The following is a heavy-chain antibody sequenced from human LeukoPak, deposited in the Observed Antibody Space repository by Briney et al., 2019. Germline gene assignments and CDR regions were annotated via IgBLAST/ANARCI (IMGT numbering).Heavy chain of an antibody. V-gene: IGHV4-4*09. J-gene: IGHJ4*02. Sequence: SETLSLTCTVSGGSISSYYWSWIRQPPWKGLEWIGYIYHSGSTDXXPSIKXRVTISVDTSKSQFSLKLTSVTAADTAVYYCXTLTTVVTAYYFDYWGQGTLVTVSS. D-gene: IGHD4-23*01. CDR3: XTLTTVVTAYYFDY. CDR2: IYHSGST. CDR1: GGSISSYY.